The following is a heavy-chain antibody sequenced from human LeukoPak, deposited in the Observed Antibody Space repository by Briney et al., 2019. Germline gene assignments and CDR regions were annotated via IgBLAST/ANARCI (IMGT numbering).Heavy chain of an antibody. J-gene: IGHJ4*02. CDR1: GGSISSSSYY. CDR3: AREPSFGDWGGD. Sequence: KSSETLSLTCTVSGGSISSSSYYWGWIRQPPGKGLEWIGSIYYSGSTYYNPSLKSRVTISVDTSKNQFSLKLSSVTAADTAVYYCAREPSFGDWGGDWGQGTLVTVSS. V-gene: IGHV4-39*07. D-gene: IGHD2-21*02. CDR2: IYYSGST.